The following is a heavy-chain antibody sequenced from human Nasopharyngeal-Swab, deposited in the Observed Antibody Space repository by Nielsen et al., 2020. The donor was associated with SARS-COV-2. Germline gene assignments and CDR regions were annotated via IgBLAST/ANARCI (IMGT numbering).Heavy chain of an antibody. V-gene: IGHV4-59*08. CDR2: IYYSGST. Sequence: SETLSLTCTVSGGPISSYYWSWIRQPPGKGLEWIGSIYYSGSTNYNPSLKSRVTISVDTSKNQFSLKLSSVTAADTAVYYCASLCGDYYYGMDVWGQGTTVTVSS. CDR3: ASLCGDYYYGMDV. J-gene: IGHJ6*02. CDR1: GGPISSYY. D-gene: IGHD2-21*01.